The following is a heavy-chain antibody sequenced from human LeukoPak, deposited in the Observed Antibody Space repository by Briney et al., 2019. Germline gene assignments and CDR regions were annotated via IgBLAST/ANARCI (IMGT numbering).Heavy chain of an antibody. J-gene: IGHJ5*02. D-gene: IGHD3-9*01. CDR1: GGSFSGSY. CDR2: INHSGST. V-gene: IGHV4-34*01. Sequence: SGTLSLTCAVYGGSFSGSYWSWVRQPPGKGLEWIGEINHSGSTKYNPSLKSRVTISVDRSKNQFSLKLSSVTAADTAVYYCASGGNNYFGFDPWGQGTLVTVSS. CDR3: ASGGNNYFGFDP.